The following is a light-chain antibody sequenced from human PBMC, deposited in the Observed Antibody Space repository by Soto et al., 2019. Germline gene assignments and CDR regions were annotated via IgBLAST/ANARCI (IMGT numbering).Light chain of an antibody. V-gene: IGKV3-11*01. J-gene: IGKJ5*01. CDR3: QQRSNWPPIT. Sequence: EIVLTQSPASLSLSPGERATLSCRASQSVDSYLVWYQQKPGQAPRLLIFGASNRATGIPARFSGSGSGTDFTLTISSLEPEDFAVYYCQQRSNWPPITFGQGTRLEIK. CDR1: QSVDSY. CDR2: GAS.